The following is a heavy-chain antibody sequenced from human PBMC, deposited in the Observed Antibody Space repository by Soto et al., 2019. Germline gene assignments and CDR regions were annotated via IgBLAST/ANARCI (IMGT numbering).Heavy chain of an antibody. V-gene: IGHV1-46*01. Sequence: ASVKVSCKASGYTFTSYYMHWVRQAPGQGLEWMGIINPSGGSTSYAQKLQGRVTMTRDTSTSTVYMELSSLRSEDTAVYYCARDGLEVPFDPWGQGTLVTVSS. CDR2: INPSGGST. J-gene: IGHJ5*02. CDR3: ARDGLEVPFDP. CDR1: GYTFTSYY.